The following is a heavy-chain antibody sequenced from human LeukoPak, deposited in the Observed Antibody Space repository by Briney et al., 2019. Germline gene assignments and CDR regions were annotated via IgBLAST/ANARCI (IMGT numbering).Heavy chain of an antibody. V-gene: IGHV6-1*01. J-gene: IGHJ4*02. D-gene: IGHD6-19*01. CDR1: GDSVSSNSAA. CDR3: ARAGYSSGWYLYYFDY. Sequence: SQTLSLTCAISGDSVSSNSAAWNWIRQSPSRGLEWLGRTYYRSKWYNDYAVSLKSRITINPDTSKNQFSLQLNSVTPEDTAVYYCARAGYSSGWYLYYFDYWGQGTLVTVSS. CDR2: TYYRSKWYN.